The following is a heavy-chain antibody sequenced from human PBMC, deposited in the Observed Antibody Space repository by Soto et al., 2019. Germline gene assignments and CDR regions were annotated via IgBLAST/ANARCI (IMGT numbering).Heavy chain of an antibody. Sequence: GGSLRLSCAASGFTFSSYSMNWVRQAPGKGLEWVSSISSSSSYIYYADSVKGRFTISRDNAKNSLYLQMNSLRAEDTAVYYCARDQNNATGAWTRVDDAFDIWGQGTMVTVSS. J-gene: IGHJ3*02. V-gene: IGHV3-21*01. D-gene: IGHD2-15*01. CDR3: ARDQNNATGAWTRVDDAFDI. CDR1: GFTFSSYS. CDR2: ISSSSSYI.